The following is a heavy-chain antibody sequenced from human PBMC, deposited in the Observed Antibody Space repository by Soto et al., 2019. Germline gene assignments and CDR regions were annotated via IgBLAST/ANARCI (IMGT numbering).Heavy chain of an antibody. J-gene: IGHJ4*02. D-gene: IGHD3-22*01. Sequence: PSETLSLTCAVYGGSFSGYYWSWIRQPPGKGLEWIGEINHSGSTNYNPSLKSRVTISVDTSKNQFSLKLSSVTAADTAVYYCARGIVSLFMYYYDNGHPCYFDYRGQRTLVTVSS. CDR1: GGSFSGYY. CDR3: ARGIVSLFMYYYDNGHPCYFDY. V-gene: IGHV4-34*01. CDR2: INHSGST.